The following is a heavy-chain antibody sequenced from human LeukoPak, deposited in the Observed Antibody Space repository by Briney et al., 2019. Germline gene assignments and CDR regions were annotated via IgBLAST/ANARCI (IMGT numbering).Heavy chain of an antibody. CDR2: IKQDGSEK. J-gene: IGHJ4*02. Sequence: PGGSLRLSCAASGFTFSSYWMSWVRQAPGKGLEWVANIKQDGSEKYYVDSVKGRFTISRDNAKNSLYLQMNSLRAEDTAVYYCAREDAAWFGESQYYFGYWGQGTLVTVSS. D-gene: IGHD3-10*01. CDR3: AREDAAWFGESQYYFGY. V-gene: IGHV3-7*01. CDR1: GFTFSSYW.